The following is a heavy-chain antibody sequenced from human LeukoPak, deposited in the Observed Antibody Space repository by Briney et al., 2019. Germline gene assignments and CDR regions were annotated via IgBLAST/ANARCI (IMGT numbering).Heavy chain of an antibody. V-gene: IGHV1-24*01. D-gene: IGHD5-12*01. CDR2: FDPEDGET. Sequence: ASVKVSCKVSGYTLTELSTHWARQAPGKGLEWMGGFDPEDGETIYAQKFQGRVTMTEDTSTDTAYMELSSLRSEDTAVYYCATDGSGYDSNYYYMDVWGKGTTVTVSS. J-gene: IGHJ6*03. CDR1: GYTLTELS. CDR3: ATDGSGYDSNYYYMDV.